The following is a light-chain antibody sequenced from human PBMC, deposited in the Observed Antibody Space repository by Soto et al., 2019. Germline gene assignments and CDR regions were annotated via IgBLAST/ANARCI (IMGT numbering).Light chain of an antibody. J-gene: IGLJ2*01. CDR1: SSDVGGYNF. CDR3: YSYAVTYTRV. V-gene: IGLV2-11*01. Sequence: QSALTQPRSVSGSPGQSVTISCTGTSSDVGGYNFVSWYQQHPGKAPKLMIYDVSKRPAGVPGRFSGSKSGNPASLTISGLQAEDEADYYCYSYAVTYTRVFGGGTKLTVL. CDR2: DVS.